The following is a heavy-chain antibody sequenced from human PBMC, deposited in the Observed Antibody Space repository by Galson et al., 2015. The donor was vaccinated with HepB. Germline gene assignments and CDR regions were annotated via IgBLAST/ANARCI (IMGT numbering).Heavy chain of an antibody. CDR1: GYTFTSYG. V-gene: IGHV1-18*01. J-gene: IGHJ4*02. CDR3: ARTGHPYYYGSGSYYNQPGAY. CDR2: ISAYNGNT. Sequence: QSGAEVTKPGTSVKVSCKASGYTFTSYGISWVRQAPGQGLEWMGWISAYNGNTNYAQKLQGRVTMTTDTSTSTAYMELRSLRSDDTAVYYCARTGHPYYYGSGSYYNQPGAYWGQGTLVTVSS. D-gene: IGHD3-10*01.